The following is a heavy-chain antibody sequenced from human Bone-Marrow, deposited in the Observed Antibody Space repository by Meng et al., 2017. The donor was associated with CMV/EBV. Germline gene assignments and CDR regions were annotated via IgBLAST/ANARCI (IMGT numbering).Heavy chain of an antibody. Sequence: SVKVSCKASGGTFSSYAISWVRQAPGQGLEWMGGIIPILGIANYAQKFQGRVTITADKSTSTAYMELSSLRSGDTAVYYCASGGQQLLYYYGMDVWGQGTTVTVSS. J-gene: IGHJ6*02. V-gene: IGHV1-69*10. CDR2: IIPILGIA. CDR1: GGTFSSYA. D-gene: IGHD6-13*01. CDR3: ASGGQQLLYYYGMDV.